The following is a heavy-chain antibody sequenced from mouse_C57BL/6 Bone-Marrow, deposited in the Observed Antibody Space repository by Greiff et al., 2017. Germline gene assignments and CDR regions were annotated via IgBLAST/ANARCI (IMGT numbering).Heavy chain of an antibody. CDR1: GYTFTSYG. J-gene: IGHJ3*01. CDR3: AREFYYGNYRFAY. D-gene: IGHD2-1*01. Sequence: QVQLKESGAELARPGASVKLSCKASGYTFTSYGISWVKQRTGQGLEWIGEIYPRSGNTYYNEKFKGKATLTADKSSSTAYMELRSLTSEDSAVYFCAREFYYGNYRFAYWGQGTLVTVSA. CDR2: IYPRSGNT. V-gene: IGHV1-81*01.